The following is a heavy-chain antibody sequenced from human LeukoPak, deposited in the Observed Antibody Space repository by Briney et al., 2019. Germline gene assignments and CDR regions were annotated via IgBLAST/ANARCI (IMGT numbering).Heavy chain of an antibody. J-gene: IGHJ3*02. V-gene: IGHV4-39*02. CDR3: ARDRVGATPYDAFDI. Sequence: SETLSLTCAVSGGSISSDSYYWGWIRQPPGKGLEWIGSIYYSGSTYYNPSLKSRVTISVDTSKNQFSLKLSSVTAADTAVYYCARDRVGATPYDAFDIWGQGTMVTVSS. D-gene: IGHD1-26*01. CDR1: GGSISSDSYY. CDR2: IYYSGST.